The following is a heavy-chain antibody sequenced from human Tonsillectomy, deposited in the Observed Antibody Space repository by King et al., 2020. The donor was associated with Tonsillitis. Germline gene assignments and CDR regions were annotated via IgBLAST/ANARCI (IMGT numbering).Heavy chain of an antibody. CDR3: ASTWGAFDI. V-gene: IGHV3-7*03. CDR1: GFTFSTYW. Sequence: QLVQSGGGLVQPGGSLRLSCAASGFTFSTYWMSWVRQAPGKGLEWVANIKQDGSDKYYVDSVKGRFTISRDNAKNSLYLQMNSLRAEDTAVYYCASTWGAFDIWGQGTVVTVSS. D-gene: IGHD3-16*01. CDR2: IKQDGSDK. J-gene: IGHJ3*02.